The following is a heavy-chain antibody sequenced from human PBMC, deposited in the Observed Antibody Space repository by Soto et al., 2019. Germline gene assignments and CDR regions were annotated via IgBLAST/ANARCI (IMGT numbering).Heavy chain of an antibody. CDR3: ARSGLLWFGERFRVFDY. V-gene: IGHV4-4*02. CDR2: IYHSGST. CDR1: GGSISSSNW. Sequence: SETLSLTCAVSGGSISSSNWWSWVRQPPGKGLEWIGEIYHSGSTNYNPSLKSRVTISVDKSKNHFSLKLSSVTAADTAVYYCARSGLLWFGERFRVFDYWGQGTLVTVSS. J-gene: IGHJ4*02. D-gene: IGHD3-10*01.